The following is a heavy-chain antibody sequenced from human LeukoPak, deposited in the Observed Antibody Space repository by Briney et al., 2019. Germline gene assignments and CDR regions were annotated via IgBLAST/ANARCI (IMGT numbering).Heavy chain of an antibody. J-gene: IGHJ6*02. V-gene: IGHV4-31*03. CDR2: IYYSGST. CDR3: ARDLDGYTGMDV. CDR1: GGSISSGGYY. Sequence: SQTLSLTCTVSGGSISSGGYYWSWIRQHPGKGLEWIGYIYYSGSTYYNPSLKSRVTVSVDTSKNQFSLKLSSVTAADTAVYYCARDLDGYTGMDVWGQGTTVTVSS. D-gene: IGHD5-24*01.